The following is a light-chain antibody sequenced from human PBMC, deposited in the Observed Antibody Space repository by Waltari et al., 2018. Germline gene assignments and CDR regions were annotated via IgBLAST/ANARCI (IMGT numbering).Light chain of an antibody. CDR1: SRDVGGSNH. V-gene: IGLV2-8*01. CDR3: SSYGGDNNFGV. J-gene: IGLJ1*01. CDR2: EVS. Sequence: QSALTQPPSASASPGQSVTISCTGTSRDVGGSNHVSWYQQRPGNAPKLMIYEVSKRPSGVPDRFSGSKSGNTASLTVSGLQAEDEADYYCSSYGGDNNFGVFGTGTKVTVL.